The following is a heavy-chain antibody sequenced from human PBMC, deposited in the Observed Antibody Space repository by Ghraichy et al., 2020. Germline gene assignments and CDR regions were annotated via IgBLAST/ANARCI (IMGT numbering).Heavy chain of an antibody. V-gene: IGHV1-69*13. Sequence: SVKVSCKASGGTFSSYAISWVRQAPGQGLEWMGGIIPIFGTANYAQKFQGRVTITADESTSTAYMELSSLRSEDTAVYYCARVGNGGSEGYSGYDWGYWGQGTLVTVSS. CDR1: GGTFSSYA. CDR2: IIPIFGTA. J-gene: IGHJ4*02. CDR3: ARVGNGGSEGYSGYDWGY. D-gene: IGHD5-12*01.